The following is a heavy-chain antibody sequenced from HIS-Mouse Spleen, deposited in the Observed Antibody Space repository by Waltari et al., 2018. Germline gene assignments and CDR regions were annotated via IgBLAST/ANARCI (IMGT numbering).Heavy chain of an antibody. CDR2: IYYSGST. CDR1: GGSISSSSSY. CDR3: AREIPYSSSWYDWYFDL. D-gene: IGHD6-13*01. V-gene: IGHV4-39*07. Sequence: QLQLQESGPGLVKPSETLSLTCTVSGGSISSSSSYWAWHRQPPGKGLEWIGSIYYSGSTYYNPSLKSRVTISVDTSKNQFSLKLSSVTAADTAVYYCAREIPYSSSWYDWYFDLWGRGTLVTVSS. J-gene: IGHJ2*01.